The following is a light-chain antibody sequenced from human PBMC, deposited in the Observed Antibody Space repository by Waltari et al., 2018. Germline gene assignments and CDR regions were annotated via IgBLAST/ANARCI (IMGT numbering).Light chain of an antibody. V-gene: IGKV4-1*01. CDR1: QRVLYSSHNKDY. CDR2: WAS. Sequence: DIVMTQSPASLAVSLVDRATINCKSSQRVLYSSHNKDYLAWYQQKPGQPPKLLIYWASTRESGVPDRFSGSGSGTDFTLTISSLQAEDVAVYYCQQRANWPITFGQGTRLEIK. CDR3: QQRANWPIT. J-gene: IGKJ5*01.